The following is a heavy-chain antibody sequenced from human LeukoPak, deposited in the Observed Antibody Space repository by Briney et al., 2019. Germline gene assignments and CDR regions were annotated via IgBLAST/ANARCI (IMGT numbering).Heavy chain of an antibody. V-gene: IGHV3-30*02. CDR3: AKDGIYDSSGYLPE. CDR2: IRYDGSNK. J-gene: IGHJ4*02. D-gene: IGHD3-22*01. Sequence: GGSLRLSCAASGFTFSSYGMHWVRQAPGKGLEWVAFIRYDGSNKYYADSVKGRFTISRDNSKNTPYLQMNSLRAEDTAVYYCAKDGIYDSSGYLPEWGQGTLVTVSS. CDR1: GFTFSSYG.